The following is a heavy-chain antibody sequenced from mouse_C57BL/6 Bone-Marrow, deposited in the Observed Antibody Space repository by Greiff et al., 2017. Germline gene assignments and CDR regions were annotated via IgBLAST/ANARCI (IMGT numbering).Heavy chain of an antibody. J-gene: IGHJ1*03. CDR1: GYTFSSYG. V-gene: IGHV5-6*01. D-gene: IGHD1-1*01. CDR3: ASTSYYGSRNWYFDV. CDR2: ISSGGSYT. Sequence: EVLLVESGGDLMKPGGSLKLSCAASGYTFSSYGMSWVRQTPDKRLEWVATISSGGSYTYYPDSVKGRFTISRDNAYHTLYLQMSSLKSEDTAMFYGASTSYYGSRNWYFDVWGTGTTVTVSS.